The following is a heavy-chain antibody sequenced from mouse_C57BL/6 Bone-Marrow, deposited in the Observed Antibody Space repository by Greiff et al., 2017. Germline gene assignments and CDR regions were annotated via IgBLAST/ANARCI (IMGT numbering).Heavy chain of an antibody. V-gene: IGHV14-2*01. CDR2: IDPEDGET. J-gene: IGHJ3*01. D-gene: IGHD3-1*01. CDR3: ARGQLGLRTWFAY. Sequence: VQLKESGAELVKPGASVKLSCTASGFNITDYYMHWVKQRTEQGLEWIGRIDPEDGETKYAPKFQGKATITADTSSNTAYLQLSSRTSEDTAVYYCARGQLGLRTWFAYWGQGTLVTVSA. CDR1: GFNITDYY.